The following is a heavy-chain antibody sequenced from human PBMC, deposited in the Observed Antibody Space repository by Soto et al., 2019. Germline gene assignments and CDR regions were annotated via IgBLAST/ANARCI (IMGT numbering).Heavy chain of an antibody. V-gene: IGHV1-2*04. CDR2: INPNSGGT. D-gene: IGHD6-19*01. J-gene: IGHJ6*02. CDR1: GYTFTGYY. Sequence: GASVKVSCKASGYTFTGYYMHWVRQAPGQGLEWMGWINPNSGGTNYAQKFQGWVTMTRDTSISTAYMELSRLRSDDTAVYYCARGGIAVAGKNYYYGMDVWGQGTTVTVSS. CDR3: ARGGIAVAGKNYYYGMDV.